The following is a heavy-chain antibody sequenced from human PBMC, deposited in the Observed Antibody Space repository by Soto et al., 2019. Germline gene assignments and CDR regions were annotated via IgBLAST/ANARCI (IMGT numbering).Heavy chain of an antibody. D-gene: IGHD1-26*01. V-gene: IGHV4-30-2*01. CDR1: GGSISSGGYS. J-gene: IGHJ5*02. Sequence: SETLSLTCAVSGGSISSGGYSWIWIRQPPGKGLEWIGYIYHSGSTYYSPSLKSRVTISVDRSKNQFSLKLSSVTAADTAVYYCASRPSGSGFDPWGQGTLVTVS. CDR3: ASRPSGSGFDP. CDR2: IYHSGST.